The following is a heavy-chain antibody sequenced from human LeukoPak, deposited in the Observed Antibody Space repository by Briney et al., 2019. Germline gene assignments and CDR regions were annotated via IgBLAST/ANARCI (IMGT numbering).Heavy chain of an antibody. D-gene: IGHD2/OR15-2a*01. CDR3: AGHHPRNTVDF. CDR2: ISDIGSI. CDR1: GGSISSYY. Sequence: SETLSLTCAVSGGSISSYYWSWIRQPPGKGLEWIAYISDIGSINYNPSLKSRVTISLDTSKNQLSLKPSSVTAADTAVYYCAGHHPRNTVDFWGQGTLVTVSS. V-gene: IGHV4-59*08. J-gene: IGHJ4*02.